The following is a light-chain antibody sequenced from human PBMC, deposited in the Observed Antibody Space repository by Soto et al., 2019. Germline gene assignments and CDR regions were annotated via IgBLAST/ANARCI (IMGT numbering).Light chain of an antibody. J-gene: IGKJ2*03. Sequence: DIALTQSPGTLSLSPGERATISCRASQSVDSRDLAWYQQKPGQAPRLLIYAVSSRATGIPDRFSGSGYGTDFTLTISRLEPEDFAEYYCQQYGSSPRYSFGQGTKLEIK. V-gene: IGKV3-20*01. CDR2: AVS. CDR1: QSVDSRD. CDR3: QQYGSSPRYS.